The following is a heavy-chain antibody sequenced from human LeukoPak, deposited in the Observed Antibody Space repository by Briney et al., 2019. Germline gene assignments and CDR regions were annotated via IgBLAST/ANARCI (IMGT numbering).Heavy chain of an antibody. D-gene: IGHD1-1*01. V-gene: IGHV5-51*01. CDR2: IFPGDSDT. Sequence: GESLKISCKGSGHSFTSSWIGWVRQMPGKGLEWTGIIFPGDSDTRYSPSFQGQVTFSADKSINSAYLQWSSLKASDTAIYYCARHERIRAFDIWGQGTMVTVSS. CDR3: ARHERIRAFDI. CDR1: GHSFTSSW. J-gene: IGHJ3*02.